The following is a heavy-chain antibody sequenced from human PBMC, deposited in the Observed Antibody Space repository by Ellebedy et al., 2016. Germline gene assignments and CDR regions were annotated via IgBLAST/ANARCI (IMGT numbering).Heavy chain of an antibody. CDR2: IYPGDSDT. Sequence: GESLKISXKGSGYSFTSYWIGWVRQMPGKGLEWMGIIYPGDSDTKYSPSFQGQVTISADKSITTAYLQWSSLKASDTAMYFCARRHPEVRGGFDYWGQGTLVTVSS. D-gene: IGHD1-14*01. J-gene: IGHJ4*02. V-gene: IGHV5-51*01. CDR3: ARRHPEVRGGFDY. CDR1: GYSFTSYW.